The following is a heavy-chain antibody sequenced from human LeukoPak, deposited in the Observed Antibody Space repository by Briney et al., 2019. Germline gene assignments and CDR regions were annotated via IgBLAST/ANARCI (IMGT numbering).Heavy chain of an antibody. J-gene: IGHJ3*02. CDR1: GFTFSSYG. CDR2: IRYDGSNK. D-gene: IGHD6-19*01. Sequence: GGSLRLSCAASGFTFSSYGMHWVRQAPGKGLEWVAFIRYDGSNKYYADSVEGRFTISRDNSKNTLYLQMNSLRAEDTAVYYCARESSGWYYDAFDIWAKGQWSPSLQ. CDR3: ARESSGWYYDAFDI. V-gene: IGHV3-30*02.